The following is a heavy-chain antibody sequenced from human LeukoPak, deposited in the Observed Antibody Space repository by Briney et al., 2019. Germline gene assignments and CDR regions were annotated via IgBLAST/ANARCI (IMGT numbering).Heavy chain of an antibody. D-gene: IGHD6-19*01. V-gene: IGHV3-48*01. J-gene: IGHJ4*02. CDR2: ITGSSSTI. CDR1: GFTFSSYS. CDR3: ARRGASSGGLDY. Sequence: GGSLRLSCAASGFTFSSYSMNWVRQAPGKGLEWVSYITGSSSTIYYADSVKGRFTISRDNAKNSLYLQVNSLRAEDTAVYYCARRGASSGGLDYWGQGTLVTVSS.